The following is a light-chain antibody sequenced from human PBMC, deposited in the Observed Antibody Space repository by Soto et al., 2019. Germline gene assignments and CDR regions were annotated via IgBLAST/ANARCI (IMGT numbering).Light chain of an antibody. Sequence: DIQMTQSPSTLPASLGARVTTTARASQSISSWLAWYQQKPGKAPKLLIYDASSLESGVPSRFSGSGSGTEFTLTISSLQPDDFATYYCQQYNSYSRTFGQGTKVDIK. CDR2: DAS. J-gene: IGKJ1*01. CDR3: QQYNSYSRT. V-gene: IGKV1-5*01. CDR1: QSISSW.